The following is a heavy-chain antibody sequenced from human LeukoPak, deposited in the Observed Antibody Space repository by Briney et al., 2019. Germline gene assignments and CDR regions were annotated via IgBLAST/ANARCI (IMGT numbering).Heavy chain of an antibody. J-gene: IGHJ5*02. CDR3: ARGPAAVHP. CDR1: GYSLTNHY. D-gene: IGHD6-13*01. Sequence: SETLSLTCAVHGYSLTNHYWIWIRQPPGKGLEWIAEVLHTGSTNCNPSFKSRVTLSVDTSKNQFFLNLTSVTAADTAVYYCARGPAAVHPWGRGILVTVSS. V-gene: IGHV4-34*12. CDR2: VLHTGST.